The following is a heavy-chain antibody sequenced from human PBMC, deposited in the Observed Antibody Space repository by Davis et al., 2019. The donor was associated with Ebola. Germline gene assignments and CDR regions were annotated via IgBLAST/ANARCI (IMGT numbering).Heavy chain of an antibody. CDR3: VRDYDFDY. V-gene: IGHV3-30*04. J-gene: IGHJ4*02. CDR1: GYTFTNYY. Sequence: SCKASGYTFTNYYMHWVRQAPGKGLEWVTLISFNGGDIYYADSVKGRFTISRDNSKNTLFLQMNSLRPEDTAVYYCVRDYDFDYWGQGTLVTVSS. D-gene: IGHD3-22*01. CDR2: ISFNGGDI.